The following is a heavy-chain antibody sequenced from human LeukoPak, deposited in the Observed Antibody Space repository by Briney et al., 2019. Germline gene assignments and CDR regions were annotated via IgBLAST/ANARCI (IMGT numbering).Heavy chain of an antibody. Sequence: SETLSLTCAVYGGSFSGYYWSWIRQPPGKGLEWIGEINHSGSTNYNPSLKSRVTISVGTSKNQFSLKLSSVTAADTAVYYCASRGRGLRYPSLTYFDYWGQGTLVTVSS. CDR2: INHSGST. CDR3: ASRGRGLRYPSLTYFDY. V-gene: IGHV4-34*01. D-gene: IGHD4-17*01. CDR1: GGSFSGYY. J-gene: IGHJ4*02.